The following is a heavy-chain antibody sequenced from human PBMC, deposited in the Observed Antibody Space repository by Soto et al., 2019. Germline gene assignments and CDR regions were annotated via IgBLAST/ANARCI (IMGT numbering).Heavy chain of an antibody. J-gene: IGHJ6*03. D-gene: IGHD2-2*01. CDR2: IYHSGST. CDR1: SGSISSSNW. Sequence: SETLSLTCAVSSGSISSSNWWSWVRQPPGKGLEWIGEIYHSGSTNYNPSLKSRVTISVDKSKNQFSLKLSSVTAADTAVYYCARTVVPAASATYYYYYYMDVWGKGTTVTISS. CDR3: ARTVVPAASATYYYYYYMDV. V-gene: IGHV4-4*02.